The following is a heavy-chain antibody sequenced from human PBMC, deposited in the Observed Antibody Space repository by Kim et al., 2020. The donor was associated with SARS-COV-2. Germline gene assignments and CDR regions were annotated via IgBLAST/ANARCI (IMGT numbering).Heavy chain of an antibody. Sequence: VKGRFTISRDKSKHALFLQMNNLRAADTAVYYCAKEGGVTKTAVYYFDFWGQGTLVTVSS. J-gene: IGHJ4*02. V-gene: IGHV3-30*02. D-gene: IGHD3-16*01. CDR3: AKEGGVTKTAVYYFDF.